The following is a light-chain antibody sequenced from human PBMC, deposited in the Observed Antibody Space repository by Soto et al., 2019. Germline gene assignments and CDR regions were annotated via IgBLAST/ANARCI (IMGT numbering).Light chain of an antibody. V-gene: IGLV2-11*01. CDR3: CSYAGSYTFDVV. Sequence: QSALTQPRSVSGSPGQSVTISCTGTSSDVGGYNYVSWYQQHPDKAPKLMIYDVSKRPSGVPDRFSGSKSGNTASLTISGLQAEDEADYYCCSYAGSYTFDVVFGGGTKVTVL. J-gene: IGLJ2*01. CDR2: DVS. CDR1: SSDVGGYNY.